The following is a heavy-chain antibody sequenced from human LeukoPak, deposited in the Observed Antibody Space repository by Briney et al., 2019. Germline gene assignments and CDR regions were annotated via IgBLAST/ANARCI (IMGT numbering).Heavy chain of an antibody. J-gene: IGHJ4*02. V-gene: IGHV1-69*04. Sequence: GASVTVSYTASGGTFSRYAISWVRQAPGQGLEWMGRNIPILGIANYAQKFQARVTITADKSASTAYMELSSQRSEDTAMYYCARVYGSSPFDYWGQGTLVTVSS. CDR3: ARVYGSSPFDY. CDR2: NIPILGIA. CDR1: GGTFSRYA. D-gene: IGHD6-6*01.